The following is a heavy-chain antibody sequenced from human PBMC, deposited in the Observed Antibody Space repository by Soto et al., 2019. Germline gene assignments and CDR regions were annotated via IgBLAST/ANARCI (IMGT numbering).Heavy chain of an antibody. J-gene: IGHJ5*02. V-gene: IGHV1-46*01. CDR1: GYTFTSYY. CDR2: INPSVGST. D-gene: IGHD3-10*01. CDR3: MSVRNYDDFGSYYCGTGYWFDH. Sequence: QVQLVQSGAAVKKPGASVKVSCKASGYTFTSYYMHWVRQAPGQGLEWMGIINPSVGSTSYSQKSRGTLTMSGDTSMRRDYLERSSLSAEGTAVYYTMSVRNYDDFGSYYCGTGYWFDHWGEGTLVTVSS.